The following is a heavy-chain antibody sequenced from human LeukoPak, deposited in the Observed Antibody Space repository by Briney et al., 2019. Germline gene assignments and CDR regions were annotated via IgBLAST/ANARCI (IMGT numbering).Heavy chain of an antibody. Sequence: GPLRLSCAASGFTFSSYAMHWVRQAPGKGLEWVAVISYDGSNKYYADSVKGRFTISRDNSKNTLYLQMNSLRAEDTAVYYCARGGNDYYDSSGYYLYWGQGTLVTVSS. CDR2: ISYDGSNK. CDR3: ARGGNDYYDSSGYYLY. CDR1: GFTFSSYA. D-gene: IGHD3-22*01. V-gene: IGHV3-30*04. J-gene: IGHJ4*02.